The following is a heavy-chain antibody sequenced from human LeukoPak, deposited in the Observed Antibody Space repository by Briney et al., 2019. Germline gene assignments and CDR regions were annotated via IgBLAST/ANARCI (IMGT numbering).Heavy chain of an antibody. CDR2: IRSKAYGGTT. Sequence: PGGSLRLSCTASGFTFGDYAMSWVRQAPGKGLEWVGFIRSKAYGGTTEYAASVKGRFTISRDDSKSIAYLQMNSLKTEDTAVYYCTRDCGGDCYDAFDIWGQGTMVTVSS. CDR1: GFTFGDYA. CDR3: TRDCGGDCYDAFDI. J-gene: IGHJ3*02. D-gene: IGHD2-21*01. V-gene: IGHV3-49*04.